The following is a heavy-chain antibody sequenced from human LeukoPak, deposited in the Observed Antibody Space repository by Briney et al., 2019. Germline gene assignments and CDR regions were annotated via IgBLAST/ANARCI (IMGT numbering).Heavy chain of an antibody. CDR2: IVGSGAST. Sequence: PGASLRLSCAASGFTYSNYAMSWVRQGPGKGLEWVSAIVGSGASTYYADSVKGRFTISRDNSKNTLYLQMNSLRAEDTALYYCAKWGDYDVLTGYYDSDYWGQGTPVTVSS. D-gene: IGHD3-9*01. J-gene: IGHJ4*02. CDR1: GFTYSNYA. V-gene: IGHV3-23*01. CDR3: AKWGDYDVLTGYYDSDY.